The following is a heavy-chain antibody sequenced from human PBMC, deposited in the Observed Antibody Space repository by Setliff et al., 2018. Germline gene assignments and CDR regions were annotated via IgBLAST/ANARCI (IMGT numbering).Heavy chain of an antibody. CDR2: IYPSNSNI. CDR1: GYSFTDYW. D-gene: IGHD5-12*01. Sequence: GESLKISCKASGYSFTDYWIAWVRQVPGKGLEWMGIIYPSNSNIKYSPSFEAQITFSVDKSITTAYLQWSSLKASDTAIYYCARHRVGNSGYAIPILNFWGQGALVTVPQ. CDR3: ARHRVGNSGYAIPILNF. J-gene: IGHJ1*01. V-gene: IGHV5-51*01.